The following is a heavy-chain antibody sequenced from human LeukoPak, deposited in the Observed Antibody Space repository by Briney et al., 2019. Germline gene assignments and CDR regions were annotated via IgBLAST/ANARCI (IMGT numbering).Heavy chain of an antibody. CDR3: ARAYTFGGVIVAFDY. CDR1: GFTFSSYE. J-gene: IGHJ4*02. D-gene: IGHD3-16*02. Sequence: GGSLRLSCAASGFTFSSYEMNWVRQAPGKGLEWVSYISTSGTTIYYADSVKGRFTISRDNAKNSLYLQMNSLRAEDTAVYYCARAYTFGGVIVAFDYWGQGTPVTVSS. V-gene: IGHV3-48*03. CDR2: ISTSGTTI.